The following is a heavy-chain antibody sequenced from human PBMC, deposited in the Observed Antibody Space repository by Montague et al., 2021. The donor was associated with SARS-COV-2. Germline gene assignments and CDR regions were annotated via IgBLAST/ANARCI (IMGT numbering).Heavy chain of an antibody. D-gene: IGHD3-22*01. CDR1: GGSISSSSYY. J-gene: IGHJ3*02. V-gene: IGHV4-39*01. CDR3: ARFTTSYYYVSKAATATPDAFDI. Sequence: SETLSLTCTVSGGSISSSSYYWSWIRQPPGKGLEGIGSIYYSGSTYYNPSLKSRVTISVYTSKNQFSLRLSSVTDADTAVYDCARFTTSYYYVSKAATATPDAFDIWGQGTMVTVSS. CDR2: IYYSGST.